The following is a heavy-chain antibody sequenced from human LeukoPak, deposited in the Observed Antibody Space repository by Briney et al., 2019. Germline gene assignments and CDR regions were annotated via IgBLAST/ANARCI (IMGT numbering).Heavy chain of an antibody. D-gene: IGHD3-22*01. CDR2: ITSSGGST. J-gene: IGHJ4*02. CDR1: GFTFSSYA. Sequence: GGSLRLFCAASGFTFSSYAMSWVRQAPGKGLEWVSAITSSGGSTYYADSVKGRFTISRDNSKNTLYLQMNSLRAEDTALYYCAKRRYYDDSAFDYWGQGTLVTVSS. CDR3: AKRRYYDDSAFDY. V-gene: IGHV3-23*01.